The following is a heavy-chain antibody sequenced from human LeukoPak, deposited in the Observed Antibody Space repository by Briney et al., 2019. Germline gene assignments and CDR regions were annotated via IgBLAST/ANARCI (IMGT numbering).Heavy chain of an antibody. CDR2: ISSSSNTI. Sequence: GGSLRLSCAASGFTFSSYSMNWVRQAAGKGLEWVSHISSSSNTIYYADSVKGRFTISRDNAKNSLYLQMNSLRAEDTAMYYCARDSVAVVAEAFFRYWGQGTLVTVSS. CDR1: GFTFSSYS. CDR3: ARDSVAVVAEAFFRY. V-gene: IGHV3-48*01. D-gene: IGHD2-15*01. J-gene: IGHJ4*02.